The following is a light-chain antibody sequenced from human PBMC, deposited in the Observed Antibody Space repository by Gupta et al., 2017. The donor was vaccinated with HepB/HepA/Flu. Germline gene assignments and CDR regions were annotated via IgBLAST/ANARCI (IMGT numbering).Light chain of an antibody. CDR2: GAS. CDR1: QSVHNAY. Sequence: EIVLTQSPATLSLSPGETATLSCTASQSVHNAYVAWYQQKSGQSPRLLIYGASRRAPGIPDIFIGGGSGTDFTLSITRLEPEYSAIYYCQQQSFSPRTFGQGTKVDI. CDR3: QQQSFSPRT. J-gene: IGKJ2*02. V-gene: IGKV3-20*01.